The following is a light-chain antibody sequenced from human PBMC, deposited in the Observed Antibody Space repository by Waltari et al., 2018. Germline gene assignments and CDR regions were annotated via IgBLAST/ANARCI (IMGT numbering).Light chain of an antibody. CDR1: PSVSSSY. J-gene: IGKJ3*01. Sequence: EIVLTQSPGTLSLSPGERATLSCRASPSVSSSYLAWYQQKPGQAPRPLIYGASSRATGIPDRFSGSGSGTDFTLTISRLEPEDFAVYYCQQYGSSPRITFGPGTKVDIK. CDR2: GAS. V-gene: IGKV3-20*01. CDR3: QQYGSSPRIT.